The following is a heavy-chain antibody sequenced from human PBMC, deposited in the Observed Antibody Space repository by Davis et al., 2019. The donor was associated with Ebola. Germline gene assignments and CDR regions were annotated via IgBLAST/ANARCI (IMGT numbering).Heavy chain of an antibody. J-gene: IGHJ6*02. CDR3: ARRIIGDSRGGVDV. V-gene: IGHV3-11*04. D-gene: IGHD4-17*01. CDR2: IGHSGNTI. CDR1: GFTFGSSY. Sequence: GESLKISCEASGFTFGSSYMAWIRQAPGKGLEWISYIGHSGNTILYADSVKDRFTVSRDNAKDSLYLDMNSLRDEDTAVYYCARRIIGDSRGGVDVWGQGTTVSVSS.